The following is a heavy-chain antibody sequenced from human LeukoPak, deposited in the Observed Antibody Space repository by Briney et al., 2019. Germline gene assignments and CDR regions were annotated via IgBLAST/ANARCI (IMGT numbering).Heavy chain of an antibody. CDR2: IYMSGST. CDR1: GGSISSGCFY. J-gene: IGHJ6*02. CDR3: ARVATYYGFSCGMDV. V-gene: IGHV4-61*02. D-gene: IGHD3-3*01. Sequence: SGTPFLPCTVFGGSISSGCFYWSWVRQPPGEGLGWVGGIYMSGSTNYNPSLKSRVTISVDMSKNQFSLRLTSVTAADTAVYYCARVATYYGFSCGMDVWGQGTTVTVSS.